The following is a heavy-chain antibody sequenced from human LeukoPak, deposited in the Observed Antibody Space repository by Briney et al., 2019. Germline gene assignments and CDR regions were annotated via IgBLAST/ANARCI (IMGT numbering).Heavy chain of an antibody. D-gene: IGHD1-1*01. J-gene: IGHJ5*02. CDR1: GGSFSGYY. Sequence: SETLSLTCAVYGGSFSGYYWSWIRQPPGKGLEWIGEINHSGSTNYNPSLKSRVTISVDTSKNQFSLKLSSVTAADTAVYYCAERYNWNGNWFDPWGQGTLVTVSS. CDR3: AERYNWNGNWFDP. CDR2: INHSGST. V-gene: IGHV4-34*01.